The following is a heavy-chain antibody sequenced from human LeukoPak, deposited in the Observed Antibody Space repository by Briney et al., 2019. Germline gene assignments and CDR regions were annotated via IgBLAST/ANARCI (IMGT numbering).Heavy chain of an antibody. CDR2: IYSGGST. V-gene: IGHV3-66*01. J-gene: IGHJ4*02. D-gene: IGHD6-19*01. CDR3: ARARGSGWYYFDY. CDR1: GFTVSSNY. Sequence: GGSLRLSCAASGFTVSSNYMSWVRQAPGKGLEWVSLIYSGGSTYYADSAKDRFFISRDNSKNTLYLQMNSLRAEDTAVYYCARARGSGWYYFDYWGQGTLVTVS.